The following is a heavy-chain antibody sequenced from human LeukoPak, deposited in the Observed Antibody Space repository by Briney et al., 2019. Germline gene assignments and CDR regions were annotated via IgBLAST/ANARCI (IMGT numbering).Heavy chain of an antibody. CDR3: ARGGVAGD. Sequence: SETLSLTCTVSGYSISSGYYWSWIRQPPGKGLEWIGEINHSGSTNYNPSLKSRVTISVDTSKNQFSLKLSSVTAADTAVYYCARGGVAGDWGQGTLVTVSS. D-gene: IGHD2-15*01. J-gene: IGHJ4*02. CDR1: GYSISSGYY. CDR2: INHSGST. V-gene: IGHV4-38-2*02.